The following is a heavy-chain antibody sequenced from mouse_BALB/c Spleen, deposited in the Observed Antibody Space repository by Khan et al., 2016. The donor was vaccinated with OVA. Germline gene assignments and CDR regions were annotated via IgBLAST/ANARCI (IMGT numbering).Heavy chain of an antibody. CDR1: GFTFSTYA. J-gene: IGHJ3*01. CDR3: ARSAYGNFAY. D-gene: IGHD2-1*01. CDR2: INSDGDYT. Sequence: EVQLVESGGGLVKPGGSLKLSCAASGFTFSTYAMSWVRQTPEKRLEWVATINSDGDYTYYPDNVTGRFTISRDNAKNTRYLQMSSLRSEDTAMYYCARSAYGNFAYWGQGTLVTVSA. V-gene: IGHV5-9-3*01.